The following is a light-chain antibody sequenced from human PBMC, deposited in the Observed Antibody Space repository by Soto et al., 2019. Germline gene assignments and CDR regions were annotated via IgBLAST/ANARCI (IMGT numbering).Light chain of an antibody. V-gene: IGLV1-47*01. CDR1: SCNIGSHN. CDR2: KNN. J-gene: IGLJ2*01. Sequence: QSVLTQPPSASGTPGQRVTISCSGSSCNIGSHNIYWYQQLPGTAPQLLIYKNNQRPSGVPDRFSGSKSGTSASLAISGLRSEDEADYYCAVWDDSLSGRVFGGGTKLTVL. CDR3: AVWDDSLSGRV.